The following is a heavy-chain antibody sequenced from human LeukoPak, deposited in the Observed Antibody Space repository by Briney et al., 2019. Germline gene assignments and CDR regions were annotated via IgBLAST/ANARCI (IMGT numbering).Heavy chain of an antibody. Sequence: SETLSLTCAVYGGSFSGYYWSWIRQPPGKGLEWIGEINHSGSTNYNPSLKSRVTISVDTSKNQFSLKLSSVTAADTAVYYCARGPIRTVTTFKKRNWFDPWGQGTLVTVSS. CDR2: INHSGST. V-gene: IGHV4-34*01. J-gene: IGHJ5*02. CDR1: GGSFSGYY. CDR3: ARGPIRTVTTFKKRNWFDP. D-gene: IGHD4-17*01.